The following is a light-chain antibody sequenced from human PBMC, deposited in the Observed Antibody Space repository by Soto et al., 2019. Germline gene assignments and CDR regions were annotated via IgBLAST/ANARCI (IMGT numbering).Light chain of an antibody. CDR1: QRITNNY. Sequence: PGERATLSCGASQRITNNYLAWYQQKPGLAPRLLIYDTSKRATGIPDRFSGSGSGTDFTLTISRLEPEDFAVYYCQQYGSLITCGGGTKVEIK. CDR2: DTS. J-gene: IGKJ4*01. V-gene: IGKV3D-20*01. CDR3: QQYGSLIT.